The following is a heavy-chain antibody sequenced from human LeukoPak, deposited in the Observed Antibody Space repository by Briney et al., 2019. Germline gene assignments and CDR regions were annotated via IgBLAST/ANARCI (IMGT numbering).Heavy chain of an antibody. V-gene: IGHV5-51*01. Sequence: GESLKISCKASGYSFTSYWIGWVRQLPGKGLEWMGIIYTGDSDTRYSPSFQGQVTISADKSISTAYLQWSSLKASDTAMYYCAKSGYSSSWYGAPQPNWFDPWGQGTLVTVSS. J-gene: IGHJ5*02. CDR3: AKSGYSSSWYGAPQPNWFDP. CDR1: GYSFTSYW. CDR2: IYTGDSDT. D-gene: IGHD6-13*01.